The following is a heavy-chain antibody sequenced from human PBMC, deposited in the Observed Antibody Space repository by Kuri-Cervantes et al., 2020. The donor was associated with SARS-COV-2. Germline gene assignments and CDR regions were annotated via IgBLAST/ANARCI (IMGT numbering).Heavy chain of an antibody. CDR3: ARVGYCFGTRCVTYFDP. Sequence: GSLRLSCTVSDDSTSTNYYWGWIRQPPGKGLEWIGIIHHSGNTHYNSSLMSRVTMSVDTFKNQFSLNLRSLTAADTAIYYCARVGYCFGTRCVTYFDPWGQGTLVTVSS. D-gene: IGHD2-2*03. CDR1: DDSTSTNYY. CDR2: IHHSGNT. V-gene: IGHV4-38-2*02. J-gene: IGHJ5*02.